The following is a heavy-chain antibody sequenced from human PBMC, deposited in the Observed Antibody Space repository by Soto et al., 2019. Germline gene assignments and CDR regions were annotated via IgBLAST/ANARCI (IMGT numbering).Heavy chain of an antibody. Sequence: SGPTLVNPTQTLTLTCTFSGFSLSAYGVGVGWIRQPPRKALEWLARIYWGDDKRYSPSLKSRLTITKDTSKNQAVLTMTNMGPADTATHYGAHAVGSRRHYYFYTRGQGSLGTICS. CDR1: GFSLSAYGVG. V-gene: IGHV2-5*02. CDR2: IYWGDDK. D-gene: IGHD1-26*01. J-gene: IGHJ4*01. CDR3: AHAVGSRRHYYFYT.